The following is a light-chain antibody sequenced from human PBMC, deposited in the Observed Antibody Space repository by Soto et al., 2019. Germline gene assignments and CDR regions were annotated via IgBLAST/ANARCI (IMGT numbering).Light chain of an antibody. V-gene: IGKV3-20*01. J-gene: IGKJ1*01. CDR3: QQYGSSPRT. Sequence: EIVLTQSPGTLSLYPGERATLSCRASQSIASTYLAWYQQKPGQAPRLLIYGASSRATDIPDRFSGSGSGTDFTLTISRLEPEDFAVYYCQQYGSSPRTFGQGTKVEMK. CDR2: GAS. CDR1: QSIASTY.